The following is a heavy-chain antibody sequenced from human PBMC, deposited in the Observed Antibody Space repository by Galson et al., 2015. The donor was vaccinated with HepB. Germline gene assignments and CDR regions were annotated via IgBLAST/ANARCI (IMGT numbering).Heavy chain of an antibody. J-gene: IGHJ4*02. V-gene: IGHV3-30*02. CDR2: IRYDGSNK. D-gene: IGHD6-19*01. Sequence: SLRLSCAASGFTFSSYGMHWVRQAPGKGLEWVAFIRYDGSNKYYADSVKGRFTISRDNSKNTLYLQMNSLRAEDTAVYYCAKGGGDSSGSFDYWGQGTLVTVSS. CDR3: AKGGGDSSGSFDY. CDR1: GFTFSSYG.